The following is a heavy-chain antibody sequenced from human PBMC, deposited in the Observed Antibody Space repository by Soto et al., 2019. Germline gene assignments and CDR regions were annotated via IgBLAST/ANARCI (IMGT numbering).Heavy chain of an antibody. CDR2: IWYDGSNK. CDR3: ARGITLDFWPGYIDY. CDR1: GFTFSSYG. V-gene: IGHV3-33*01. D-gene: IGHD3-3*01. Sequence: HPGGSLRLSCAASGFTFSSYGMHWVRQAPGKGLEWVAVIWYDGSNKYYADSVKGRFTISRDNSKNTLYLQMNSLRAEDTAVYYCARGITLDFWPGYIDYSGQAPLVTVS. J-gene: IGHJ4*02.